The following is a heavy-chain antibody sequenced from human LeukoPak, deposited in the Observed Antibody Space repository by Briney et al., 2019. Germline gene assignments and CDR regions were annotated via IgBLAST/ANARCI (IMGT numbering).Heavy chain of an antibody. CDR3: ASRIMITFGGVTPDAFDI. CDR2: IYYSGST. Sequence: SQTLSLTCTVSGGSISSGDYYWSWIRQPPGKGLEWIGYIYYSGSTYYNPSLKSRVTISVDTSKNQFSLKLSSVTAADTAVYYCASRIMITFGGVTPDAFDIWGQGTMVTVSS. V-gene: IGHV4-30-4*01. D-gene: IGHD3-16*01. J-gene: IGHJ3*02. CDR1: GGSISSGDYY.